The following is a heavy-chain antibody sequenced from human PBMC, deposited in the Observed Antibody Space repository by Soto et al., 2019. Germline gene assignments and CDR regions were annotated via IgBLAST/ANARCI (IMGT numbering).Heavy chain of an antibody. J-gene: IGHJ4*02. CDR1: GGTFRRYT. D-gene: IGHD3-22*01. Sequence: QVQLVQSGAEVKKPGSSVKVSCKASGGTFRRYTITWVRQAPGQGLEWMGGITPMFGTPNYAQKFRGRVTITADESTSTAYMELSSLRSEDTAMYFCARDGTLYDSRAYYYLYWGQGTXXTVSS. V-gene: IGHV1-69*01. CDR2: ITPMFGTP. CDR3: ARDGTLYDSRAYYYLY.